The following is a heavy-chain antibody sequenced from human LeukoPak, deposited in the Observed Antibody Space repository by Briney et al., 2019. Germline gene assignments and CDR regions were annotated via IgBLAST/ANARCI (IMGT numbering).Heavy chain of an antibody. CDR3: ARATGSTSFYPMDV. D-gene: IGHD2-2*01. CDR2: ISGSGTTV. V-gene: IGHV3-48*03. Sequence: GGSLRLSCAASGFTFSSYEMNWVRQAPGKGLEWVSFISGSGTTVNYADSVKGRFTISRDNAKNSLYLQMNSLRAEDTAVYYCARATGSTSFYPMDVWGQGTTVTVSS. CDR1: GFTFSSYE. J-gene: IGHJ6*02.